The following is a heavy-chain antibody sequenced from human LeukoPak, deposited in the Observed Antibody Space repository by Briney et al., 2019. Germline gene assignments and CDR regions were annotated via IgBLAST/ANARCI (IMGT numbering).Heavy chain of an antibody. CDR2: INAGNGNT. Sequence: ASVGVSCKASGYTFTSYAMHWVRQAPGQRLEWMGWINAGNGNTKYSQKFQGRVTITRDTSASTAYMELSSLRSEDTAVYYCARGATDYYYYGMDVWGQGTTVTVSS. CDR3: ARGATDYYYYGMDV. V-gene: IGHV1-3*01. CDR1: GYTFTSYA. D-gene: IGHD1-26*01. J-gene: IGHJ6*02.